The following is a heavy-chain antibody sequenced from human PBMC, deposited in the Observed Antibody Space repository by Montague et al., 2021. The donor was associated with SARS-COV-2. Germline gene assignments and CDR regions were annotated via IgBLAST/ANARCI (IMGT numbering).Heavy chain of an antibody. CDR3: ARGGTSKTIFGVVTHVLEVDV. J-gene: IGHJ6*04. CDR2: IYYSGST. V-gene: IGHV4-31*03. Sequence: TLSLTCTVSGGSISSGGYYWSWIRQHPGKGLEWIGYIYYSGSTYYNPFLKSRVTISVDTSKNQFSLKLSSVTAADTAVYYCARGGTSKTIFGVVTHVLEVDVWGKGTTVTVSS. CDR1: GGSISSGGYY. D-gene: IGHD3-3*01.